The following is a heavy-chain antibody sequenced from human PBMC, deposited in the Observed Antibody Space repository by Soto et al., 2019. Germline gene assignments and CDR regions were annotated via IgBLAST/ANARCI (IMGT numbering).Heavy chain of an antibody. Sequence: KTSETLSLTCTVSGGSISSYYWSWIRQPPGKGLEWIGYIYYSGSTNYNPSLKSRVTISVDTSKNQFSLKLSSVTAADTAVYYCASSRNSSWYWDWFDPWGQGTLVTVSS. J-gene: IGHJ5*02. V-gene: IGHV4-59*01. CDR1: GGSISSYY. D-gene: IGHD6-13*01. CDR3: ASSRNSSWYWDWFDP. CDR2: IYYSGST.